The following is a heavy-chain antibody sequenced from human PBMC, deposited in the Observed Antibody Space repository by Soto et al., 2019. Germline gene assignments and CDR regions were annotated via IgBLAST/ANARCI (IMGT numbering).Heavy chain of an antibody. CDR3: ARVGAIVGANSGDY. CDR1: GGSISSGDFY. Sequence: QVQLRESGPGLVKPSQTLSLTCSVSGGSISSGDFYWSWIRQPPGECLEWIGYIYYSGSTYYNPSLRSRVAISLDTSNNQFSLKLSSVTAADTAVYYCARVGAIVGANSGDYWGQGTLITVSS. D-gene: IGHD1-26*01. V-gene: IGHV4-30-4*01. J-gene: IGHJ4*02. CDR2: IYYSGST.